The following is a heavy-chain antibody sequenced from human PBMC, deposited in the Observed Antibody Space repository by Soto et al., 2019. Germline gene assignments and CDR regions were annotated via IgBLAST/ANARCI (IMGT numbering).Heavy chain of an antibody. D-gene: IGHD3-22*01. J-gene: IGHJ4*02. CDR1: GGSVSSGGYY. CDR3: ASAQSSGYYSSIDY. CDR2: IYYSGST. Sequence: SETLSLTCTVSGGSVSSGGYYWSWIRQHPGKGLEWIGYIYYSGSTYYNPSLKSRVTISVDTSKNQFSLKLSSVTAADTAVYYCASAQSSGYYSSIDYWGQGTLVTVAS. V-gene: IGHV4-31*03.